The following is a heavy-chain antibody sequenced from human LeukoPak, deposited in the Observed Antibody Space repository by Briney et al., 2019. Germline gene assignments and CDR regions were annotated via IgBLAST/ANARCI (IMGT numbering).Heavy chain of an antibody. CDR2: INHSGST. J-gene: IGHJ4*02. V-gene: IGHV4-34*01. Sequence: PSETLSLTCAVYGGSFSGYYWSWIRQPPGKGLEWIGEINHSGSTNYNPSLKSRVTISVDTSKNQFSLKLSSVTAADTAVYYCARAEYGSGSRYYFDYWGQGTLVTVSS. D-gene: IGHD3-10*01. CDR3: ARAEYGSGSRYYFDY. CDR1: GGSFSGYY.